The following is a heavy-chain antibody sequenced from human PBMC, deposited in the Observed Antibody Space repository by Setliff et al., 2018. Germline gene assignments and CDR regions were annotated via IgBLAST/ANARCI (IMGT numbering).Heavy chain of an antibody. CDR3: AKYYSDNSGPRGAFDY. CDR1: GFTFSRYW. D-gene: IGHD3-22*01. CDR2: ISPDGTIS. V-gene: IGHV3-74*01. Sequence: PGGSLRLSCGASGFTFSRYWMYWVRQVPGKGLVWVSRISPDGTISNYADSVKGRFTISRDNAKNSLYLQMNSLRAEDTAVYYCAKYYSDNSGPRGAFDYWGQGILVTVSS. J-gene: IGHJ4*02.